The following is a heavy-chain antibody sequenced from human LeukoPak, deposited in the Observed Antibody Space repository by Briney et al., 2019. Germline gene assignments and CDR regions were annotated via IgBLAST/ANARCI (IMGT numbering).Heavy chain of an antibody. CDR1: GGTFSSYA. CDR2: IIPIFGTA. Sequence: SVKVSCKASGGTFSSYAISWVRQAPGQGLEWMGGIIPIFGTANYAQKFQGRVTITADESASTAYMELSSLRSEDTAVYYCARSPSGYSGYDPVYFWGQGTLVTVSS. V-gene: IGHV1-69*13. J-gene: IGHJ4*02. CDR3: ARSPSGYSGYDPVYF. D-gene: IGHD5-12*01.